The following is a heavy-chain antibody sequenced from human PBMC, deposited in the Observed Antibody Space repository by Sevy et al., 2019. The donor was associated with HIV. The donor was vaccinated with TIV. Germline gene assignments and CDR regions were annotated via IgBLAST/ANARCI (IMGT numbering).Heavy chain of an antibody. V-gene: IGHV4-31*03. CDR3: ARDHGYSNGWFPYYYYHGMDV. CDR1: GGSINSNNYY. Sequence: SETLSLTCTVSGGSINSNNYYWTWIRQHPGKGLEWIGYIYYSGNTYYNLSLKSRLTISIDKSKNQFSLRLSSVTAADTAVYYCARDHGYSNGWFPYYYYHGMDVWGQGTTVTVSS. D-gene: IGHD6-19*01. J-gene: IGHJ6*02. CDR2: IYYSGNT.